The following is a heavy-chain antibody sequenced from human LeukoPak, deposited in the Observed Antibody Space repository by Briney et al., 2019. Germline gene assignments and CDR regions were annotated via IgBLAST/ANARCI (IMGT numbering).Heavy chain of an antibody. V-gene: IGHV4-34*01. CDR2: IKDGGTI. CDR3: ARRWNYGRNYYIDV. CDR1: RESFNIYY. J-gene: IGHJ6*03. D-gene: IGHD1-7*01. Sequence: PSETLSLTCAVYRESFNIYYWSCMPQSPGKGLEWMGAIKDGGTINYNPSHLSRVTISLDRSKHQVSLKLTSVTTTDTAVYYCARRWNYGRNYYIDVWGKRATVSVSS.